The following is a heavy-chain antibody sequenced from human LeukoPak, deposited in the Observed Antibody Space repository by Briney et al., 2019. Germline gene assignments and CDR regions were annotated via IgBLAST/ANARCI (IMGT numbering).Heavy chain of an antibody. D-gene: IGHD5-12*01. Sequence: PSETLSLTCAVYGGSFSGYYWSWIRQPPGKGLEWIGEINHSGSTNYNPSLKSRVTISVDTSKNQFSLKLSSVTAADTAVYYCARVSTWLRLPDYSGQGTLVTVSS. CDR2: INHSGST. V-gene: IGHV4-34*01. CDR3: ARVSTWLRLPDY. J-gene: IGHJ4*02. CDR1: GGSFSGYY.